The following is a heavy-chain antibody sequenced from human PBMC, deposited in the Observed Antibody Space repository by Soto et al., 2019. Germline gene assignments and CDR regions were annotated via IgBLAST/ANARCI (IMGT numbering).Heavy chain of an antibody. J-gene: IGHJ6*02. V-gene: IGHV3-30-3*01. CDR2: ISYDGSNK. D-gene: IGHD3-10*01. CDR1: GFTFSSYT. CDR3: ARDRITMVRGVMDV. Sequence: GGSLRLSCAASGFTFSSYTMHWVRQAPGKGLEWVTLISYDGSNKYYADSVKGRFTISRDNSKNTLYLQMNSLRAEDTAVYYCARDRITMVRGVMDVWGQGTTVTVSS.